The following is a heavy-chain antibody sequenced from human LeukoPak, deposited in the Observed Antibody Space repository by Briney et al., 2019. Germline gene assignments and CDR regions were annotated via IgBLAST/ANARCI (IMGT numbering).Heavy chain of an antibody. D-gene: IGHD3-9*01. J-gene: IGHJ4*02. V-gene: IGHV3-30*02. CDR2: IRYDGSNK. CDR3: AKDAYFDWLFDY. Sequence: GGSLRLSXAASGFTFSGYGMHWVRQAPGKGLEWVAFIRYDGSNKYYADSVKGRFTISRDNSKNTLYLQMNSLRAEDTAVYYCAKDAYFDWLFDYWGQGTLVTVSS. CDR1: GFTFSGYG.